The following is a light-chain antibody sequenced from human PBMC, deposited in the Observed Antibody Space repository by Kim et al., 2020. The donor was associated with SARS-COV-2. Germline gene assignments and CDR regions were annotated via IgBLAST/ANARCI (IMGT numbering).Light chain of an antibody. CDR3: NSYTSSSTWV. CDR2: DVS. V-gene: IGLV2-14*03. CDR1: SSDVGGYNY. J-gene: IGLJ3*02. Sequence: QSALTQPASVSGSPGQSITISCTGTSSDVGGYNYVSWYQQHPGKAPKLMIYDVSDRPSGVSNRFSGSKSGNTASLTISGLQAEDEADYYCNSYTSSSTWVFGRGTKVTVL.